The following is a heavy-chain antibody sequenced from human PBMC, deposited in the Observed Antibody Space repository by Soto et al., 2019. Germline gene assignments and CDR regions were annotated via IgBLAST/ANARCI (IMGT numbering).Heavy chain of an antibody. CDR2: ISASGGST. D-gene: IGHD6-6*01. CDR3: AKDRGSLYTSSSPLDF. J-gene: IGHJ4*02. V-gene: IGHV3-23*01. CDR1: GFTFTNYA. Sequence: EVQLLESGGGLVQLGGSLRLSCAASGFTFTNYAMTWVRQAPGKGLEWVSGISASGGSTYYADSVKGRFTISRDNSKNTLCLQMNSLRAEDTALYYCAKDRGSLYTSSSPLDFWGQGTLVTVSS.